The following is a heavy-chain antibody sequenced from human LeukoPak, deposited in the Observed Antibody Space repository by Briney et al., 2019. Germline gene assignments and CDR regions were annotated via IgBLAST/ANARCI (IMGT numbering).Heavy chain of an antibody. CDR1: GGSISSTTDY. J-gene: IGHJ5*02. CDR2: IFYSGTT. Sequence: SETLSLTCTVSGGSISSTTDYWGWIRQPPGQGLEWIGSIFYSGTTYYNPSLKSRVTISVDTSKNQFSLKLTSVTAADTAVYYCARHVNTTTGAPIVWFDPWGQGTLVTVSS. CDR3: ARHVNTTTGAPIVWFDP. D-gene: IGHD2/OR15-2a*01. V-gene: IGHV4-39*01.